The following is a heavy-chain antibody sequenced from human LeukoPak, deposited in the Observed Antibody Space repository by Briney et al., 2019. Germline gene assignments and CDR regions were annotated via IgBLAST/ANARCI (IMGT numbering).Heavy chain of an antibody. CDR3: ARGDGYNFFDY. CDR1: GFTFSNYA. J-gene: IGHJ4*02. Sequence: GRSLSLSCAASGFTFSNYAMNWVRQAPGKGLEWVALIWYDGSKKYYADSVRGRFTISRDNSKNTLYLQMNSLRAEDTALYYCARGDGYNFFDYWGQGTLVTVSS. CDR2: IWYDGSKK. V-gene: IGHV3-33*01. D-gene: IGHD5-24*01.